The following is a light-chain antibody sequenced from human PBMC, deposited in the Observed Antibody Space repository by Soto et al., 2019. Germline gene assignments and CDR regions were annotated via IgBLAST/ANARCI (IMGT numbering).Light chain of an antibody. CDR3: QQYNVWWT. J-gene: IGKJ1*01. V-gene: IGKV1-5*01. CDR2: DAS. CDR1: QSISSW. Sequence: DIQMTQSPSTLSASVGDRVTITCRASQSISSWLAWYQQKPGKAPKLLIYDASSLESGVPSRFSGSGSGTEFTLTISSLQPDDFATSYCQQYNVWWTFGQGTKVEIK.